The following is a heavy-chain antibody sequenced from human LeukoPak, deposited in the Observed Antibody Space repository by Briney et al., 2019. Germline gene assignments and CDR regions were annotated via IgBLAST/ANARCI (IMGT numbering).Heavy chain of an antibody. D-gene: IGHD3-22*01. CDR1: GFTFSNYN. Sequence: GGSLRLSCAASGFTFSNYNMNWVRKAPGKGLEWVAYISTSTSGSTIYYGDFVEGRFTISRDNAKNSLYLEMNSLRAEDTAVYYCVRAHYDSSAYPFFDFWGPGTLVTVSS. V-gene: IGHV3-48*04. J-gene: IGHJ4*02. CDR2: ISTSTSGSTI. CDR3: VRAHYDSSAYPFFDF.